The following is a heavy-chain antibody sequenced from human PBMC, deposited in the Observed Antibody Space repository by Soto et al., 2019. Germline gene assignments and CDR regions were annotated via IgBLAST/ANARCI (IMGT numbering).Heavy chain of an antibody. CDR3: ASDSGGDYDFDY. CDR2: ISSSSSYI. D-gene: IGHD4-17*01. Sequence: EVQLVESGGGLVKPGGSLRLSCAASGFTFSSYSMNWVRQAPGKGLEWVSSISSSSSYIYYADSVKGRFTISRDNAKNSLYLQMNSLRAEDTAVYYCASDSGGDYDFDYWGQGTLVTVSS. V-gene: IGHV3-21*01. CDR1: GFTFSSYS. J-gene: IGHJ4*02.